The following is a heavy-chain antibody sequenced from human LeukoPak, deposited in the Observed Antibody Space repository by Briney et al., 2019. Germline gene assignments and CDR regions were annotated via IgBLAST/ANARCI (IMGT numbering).Heavy chain of an antibody. CDR2: VDPEDGET. CDR1: GYTFTDYY. CDR3: ATWDHTAMVSPSEVSSSWYYFDY. V-gene: IGHV1-69-2*01. J-gene: IGHJ4*02. Sequence: ASVKVSCKVSGYTFTDYYMHWVQQAPGKGLEWMGLVDPEDGETIYAEKFQGRVTITAGTSTDTAYMELSSLGSEDTAVYYCATWDHTAMVSPSEVSSSWYYFDYWGQGTLVTVSS. D-gene: IGHD5-18*01.